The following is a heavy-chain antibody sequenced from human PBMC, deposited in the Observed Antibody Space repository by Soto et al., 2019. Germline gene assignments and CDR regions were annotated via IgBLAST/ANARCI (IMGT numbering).Heavy chain of an antibody. CDR3: AKGPLGLRYSGGFDP. CDR2: ISYDGSNK. V-gene: IGHV3-30*18. Sequence: VGSLRLSCAASGFTFSSYDMHWVRQAPGKGLEWVAVISYDGSNKYYADSVKGRFTISRDNSKNTLYLQMNSLRAEDTAVYYCAKGPLGLRYSGGFDPWGQGNRVTVYS. CDR1: GFTFSSYD. J-gene: IGHJ5*02. D-gene: IGHD3-9*01.